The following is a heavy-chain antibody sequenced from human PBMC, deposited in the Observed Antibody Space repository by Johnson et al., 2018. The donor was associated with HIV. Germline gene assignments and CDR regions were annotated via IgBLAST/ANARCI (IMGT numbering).Heavy chain of an antibody. D-gene: IGHD1-7*01. CDR1: GFTFSSYA. CDR3: AKDRRELPSPFDI. Sequence: QVQLVESGGGVVQPGRSLRLSCAASGFTFSSYAMHWVRQAPGKGLEWVAVISYDGSNKYYADSVKGRFTISRDNSKNTLYLQMNSLRAEETAVYYWAKDRRELPSPFDIWGQGTMVTVSS. CDR2: ISYDGSNK. J-gene: IGHJ3*02. V-gene: IGHV3-30*04.